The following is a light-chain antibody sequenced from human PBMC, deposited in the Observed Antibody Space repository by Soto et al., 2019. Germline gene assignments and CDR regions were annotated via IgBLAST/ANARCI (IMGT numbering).Light chain of an antibody. V-gene: IGLV2-8*01. CDR1: SSDVGGYNY. CDR2: EVN. J-gene: IGLJ1*01. CDR3: ISYAGSSNV. Sequence: QSVLTQPPSASGAPGQSFAISCTGTSSDVGGYNYVSWYQQHPGKAPKPMIYEVNKRPSGVPDRFSGSKSGNTASLTVSGLQAEDAADYYCISYAGSSNVFGTGTKVTVL.